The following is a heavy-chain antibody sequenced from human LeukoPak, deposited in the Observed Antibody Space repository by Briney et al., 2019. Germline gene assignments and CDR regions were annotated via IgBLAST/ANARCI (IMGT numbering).Heavy chain of an antibody. CDR3: ATGVGAENYYFDY. D-gene: IGHD1-26*01. J-gene: IGHJ4*02. V-gene: IGHV1-24*01. CDR2: FDPEDGET. Sequence: ASVKVSCKVSGYTLTELSMHWVRQAPGKGLEWMGGFDPEDGETVYAQKFQGRVTMTEDTSTDTAYMELSSLRSEDTAVYYCATGVGAENYYFDYWGQGTLVTVSS. CDR1: GYTLTELS.